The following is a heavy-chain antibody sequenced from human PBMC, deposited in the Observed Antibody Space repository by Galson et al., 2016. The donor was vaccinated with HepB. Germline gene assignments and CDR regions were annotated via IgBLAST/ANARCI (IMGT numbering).Heavy chain of an antibody. J-gene: IGHJ4*02. CDR1: GFTFSTYA. CDR2: ITGNGGTT. Sequence: CAASGFTFSTYAMSWVRQAPGKGPEWVSAITGNGGTTYYTDSVKGRFTISRDNFKSTLYLHMNSLRADDTAVYYCAKRDYSDSDGYLPIFESWGQGTLVTVSS. V-gene: IGHV3-23*01. CDR3: AKRDYSDSDGYLPIFES. D-gene: IGHD3-22*01.